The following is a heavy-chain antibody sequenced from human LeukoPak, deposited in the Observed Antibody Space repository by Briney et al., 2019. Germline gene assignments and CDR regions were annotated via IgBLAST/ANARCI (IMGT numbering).Heavy chain of an antibody. CDR2: IRWNSGGI. D-gene: IGHD3-22*01. CDR3: ANGDDSSGYYYTWTY. CDR1: GFTFHDYA. V-gene: IGHV3-9*01. J-gene: IGHJ4*02. Sequence: GGSLRLSCAASGFTFHDYAMHWVRQAPGKGLEWVSGIRWNSGGIAYADSVKGRFTISRDNAKNSLYPQMNSLRAEDTALYYCANGDDSSGYYYTWTYWGQGTLVTVSS.